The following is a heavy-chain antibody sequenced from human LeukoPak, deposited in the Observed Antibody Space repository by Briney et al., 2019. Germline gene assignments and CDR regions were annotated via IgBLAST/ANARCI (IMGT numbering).Heavy chain of an antibody. CDR1: GDSISSGGYY. V-gene: IGHV4-30-2*01. J-gene: IGHJ4*02. CDR3: ARALGPNDF. CDR2: IYHTGNA. Sequence: PSETLSLTCTVSGDSISSGGYYWNWIRQPPGKGLEWIGCIYHTGNAFYNPSLKSRVTISVDTSKNQFSLKVSSVTAADTAVYYCARALGPNDFWGQGTLVTVSS.